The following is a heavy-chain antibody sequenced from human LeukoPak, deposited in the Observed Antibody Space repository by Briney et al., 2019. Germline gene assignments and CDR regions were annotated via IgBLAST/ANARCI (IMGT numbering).Heavy chain of an antibody. CDR2: IYYSGST. CDR3: ARETGSNYYGSGSYHYYYYMDV. CDR1: GGSISSSSYY. V-gene: IGHV4-39*07. Sequence: SETLSLTCTVSGGSISSSSYYWGWIRQPPGKGLEWIGSIYYSGSTYYNPSLKSRVTISVDTSKNQFSLKLSSVTAADTAVYYCARETGSNYYGSGSYHYYYYMDVWGKGTTVTVSS. J-gene: IGHJ6*03. D-gene: IGHD3-10*01.